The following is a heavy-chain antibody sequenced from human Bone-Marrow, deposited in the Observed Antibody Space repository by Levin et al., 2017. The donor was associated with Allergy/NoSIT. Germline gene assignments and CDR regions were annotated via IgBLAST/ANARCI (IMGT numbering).Heavy chain of an antibody. D-gene: IGHD1-26*01. CDR1: GFPVRNNY. Sequence: LSLTCAASGFPVRNNYVWWVRQAPGKGLEWVSLIYSGGNTYYADSVKGRFSISRDGSKNTLYLQMNSLRAEDTAMYYCGRDVGPWGQGTMVTVSS. J-gene: IGHJ3*01. V-gene: IGHV3-53*01. CDR3: GRDVGP. CDR2: IYSGGNT.